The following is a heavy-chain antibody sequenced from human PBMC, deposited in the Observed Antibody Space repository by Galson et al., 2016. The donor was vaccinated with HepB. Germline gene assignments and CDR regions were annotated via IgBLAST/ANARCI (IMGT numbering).Heavy chain of an antibody. Sequence: SLRLSCAASGFTLADHYMTWIRQAPGKGLEWLSYISSRGTSIYFPDSVKGRFTISRDNAKNSLYLQMNSLRAEDTAVYYCARDVGGGYCRGGSCPLYYFDYWGQGTLVTVSS. CDR1: GFTLADHY. V-gene: IGHV3-11*01. CDR2: ISSRGTSI. D-gene: IGHD2-15*01. CDR3: ARDVGGGYCRGGSCPLYYFDY. J-gene: IGHJ4*02.